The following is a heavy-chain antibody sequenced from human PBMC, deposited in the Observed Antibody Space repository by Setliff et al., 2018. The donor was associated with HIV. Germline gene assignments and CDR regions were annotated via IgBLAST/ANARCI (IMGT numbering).Heavy chain of an antibody. CDR1: GGSISSYY. J-gene: IGHJ4*02. Sequence: PSETLSLTCTVSGGSISSYYWSWIRQSPGKGLEWIGGFHHSGSTHYNPSLKSRFTISGQTSNNQFSLKLRSVTAADTAVYYCARDLRGTQSSDYWGQGTLVTVSS. CDR2: FHHSGST. CDR3: ARDLRGTQSSDY. D-gene: IGHD1-1*01. V-gene: IGHV4-59*12.